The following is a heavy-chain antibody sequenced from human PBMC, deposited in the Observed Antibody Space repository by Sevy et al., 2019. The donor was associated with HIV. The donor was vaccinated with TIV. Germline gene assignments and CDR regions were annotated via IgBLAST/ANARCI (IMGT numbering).Heavy chain of an antibody. CDR2: IRAYNGDT. CDR3: ARPRLGISVPTRGGFDI. D-gene: IGHD6-19*01. V-gene: IGHV1-18*01. CDR1: GYKFINYG. Sequence: ASVKVSCKASGYKFINYGISWLRQAPEQGLQGMGGIRAYNGDTNYAQKLQGRVTMTQDTSTNTAYMELRTLRSDDTAVYFCARPRLGISVPTRGGFDIWGQGTMVTVSS. J-gene: IGHJ3*02.